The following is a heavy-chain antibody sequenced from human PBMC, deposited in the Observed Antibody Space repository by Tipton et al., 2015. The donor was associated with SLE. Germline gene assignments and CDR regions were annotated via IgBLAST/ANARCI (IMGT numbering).Heavy chain of an antibody. J-gene: IGHJ6*02. V-gene: IGHV3-74*01. D-gene: IGHD3-16*02. CDR3: ARELSYYGMDV. Sequence: SLRLSCVVSGFTLSDYWMHWVRQAPGKGPVWVSRINSDGSNTNYADSVKGRFTISRDNAKNTLYLQMDSLREEDTSVYYCARELSYYGMDVWGQGTTVTVSS. CDR2: INSDGSNT. CDR1: GFTLSDYW.